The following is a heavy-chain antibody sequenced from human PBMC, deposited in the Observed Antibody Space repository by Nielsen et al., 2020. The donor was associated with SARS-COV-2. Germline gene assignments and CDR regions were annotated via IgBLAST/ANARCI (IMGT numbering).Heavy chain of an antibody. D-gene: IGHD6-19*01. V-gene: IGHV3-9*01. CDR3: AKDMGWTDAFDI. CDR1: GFTFDDYA. CDR2: ISWNSGSI. J-gene: IGHJ3*02. Sequence: GGSLRLSCAASGFTFDDYAMHWVRQAPGKGLEWVSGISWNSGSIGYADSVKGRFTISRDNAKNSLYLQMNSLRAEDTALYYCAKDMGWTDAFDIWGKGTTVTVSS.